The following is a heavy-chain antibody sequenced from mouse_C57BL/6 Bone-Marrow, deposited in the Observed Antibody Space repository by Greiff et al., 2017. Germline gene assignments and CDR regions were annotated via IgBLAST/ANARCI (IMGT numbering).Heavy chain of an antibody. V-gene: IGHV5-9-1*02. Sequence: EVKLMESGEGLVKPGGSLKLSCAASGFTFSSYAMSWVRQTPEKRLEWVAYISSGGDYIYYADTVKGRFTISRDNARNTLYLQMTSLKSEDTAMYYCTRYDYYGSSPFAYWGQGTLVTVSA. CDR2: ISSGGDYI. CDR3: TRYDYYGSSPFAY. D-gene: IGHD1-1*01. J-gene: IGHJ3*01. CDR1: GFTFSSYA.